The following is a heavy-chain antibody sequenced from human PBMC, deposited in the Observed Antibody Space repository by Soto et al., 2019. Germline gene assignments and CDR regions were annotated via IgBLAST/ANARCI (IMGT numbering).Heavy chain of an antibody. Sequence: GGPMSHRSAASGFTCSSYFVHLVSHAPGKGLEWVAVISYDGSNTYYADSVKGRFTISRDNSKNTLYLQMNSLRAEDTAVYYCARDWRMHYDFWSGYYNSYYYYGMDVWGQATTINVS. CDR1: GFTCSSYF. D-gene: IGHD3-3*01. J-gene: IGHJ6*02. V-gene: IGHV3-30*03. CDR2: ISYDGSNT. CDR3: ARDWRMHYDFWSGYYNSYYYYGMDV.